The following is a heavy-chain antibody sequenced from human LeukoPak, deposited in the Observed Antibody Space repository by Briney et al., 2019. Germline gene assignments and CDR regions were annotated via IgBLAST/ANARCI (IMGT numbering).Heavy chain of an antibody. CDR3: ARNNYYDSSGYPRGGAFDI. V-gene: IGHV1-69*01. D-gene: IGHD3-22*01. CDR2: IIPIFGTA. J-gene: IGHJ3*02. Sequence: SVTVYCKASGGTFSSYAISWVRQSPGQGLEWMGGIIPIFGTANYAQKFQGRVTITADESTSTAYMELSSLRSEDTAVYYCARNNYYDSSGYPRGGAFDIWGQGTMVTVSS. CDR1: GGTFSSYA.